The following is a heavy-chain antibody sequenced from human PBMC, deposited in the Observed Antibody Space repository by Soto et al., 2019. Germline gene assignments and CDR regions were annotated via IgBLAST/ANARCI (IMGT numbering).Heavy chain of an antibody. CDR2: MNPNSGNT. D-gene: IGHD3-3*01. J-gene: IGHJ6*02. Sequence: ASVKVSCKASGYTFTSYDINWVRQATGQGLEWMGWMNPNSGNTGYAQKFQGRVTMTRNTSISTAYMELSSLRSEDTAVYYCARGLRYDFWSGPLGGMDVWGQGTTVTVSS. CDR1: GYTFTSYD. CDR3: ARGLRYDFWSGPLGGMDV. V-gene: IGHV1-8*01.